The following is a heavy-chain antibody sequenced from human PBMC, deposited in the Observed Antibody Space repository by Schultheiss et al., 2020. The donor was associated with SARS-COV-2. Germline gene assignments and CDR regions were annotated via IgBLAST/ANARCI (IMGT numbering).Heavy chain of an antibody. D-gene: IGHD2-15*01. V-gene: IGHV3-13*04. CDR2: IGTAGDT. J-gene: IGHJ4*02. CDR1: GFTFSSYD. CDR3: ARDQRCSGGSCFSANFDY. Sequence: GGSLRLSCAASGFTFSSYDMHWVRQATGKGLEWVSAIGTAGDTYYQGSVKGRFTISRENAKNSLYLQMNSLRAEDTAVYYCARDQRCSGGSCFSANFDYWGQGTLVTVSS.